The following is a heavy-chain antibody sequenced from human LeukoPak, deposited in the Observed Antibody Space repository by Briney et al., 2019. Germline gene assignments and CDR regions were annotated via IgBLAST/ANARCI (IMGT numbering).Heavy chain of an antibody. CDR2: IGSRTNTM. J-gene: IGHJ2*01. CDR3: ARFPLATTLHYWYFDL. D-gene: IGHD2-15*01. CDR1: GFTFHNYS. V-gene: IGHV3-48*01. Sequence: GGSLRLSCAASGFTFHNYSMNWVRQAPGKGLEWVSYIGSRTNTMYYADSVQGRFTISRDNAKNSLYLQMNSLTAEDTAIYYCARFPLATTLHYWYFDLWGRGTQVIVPS.